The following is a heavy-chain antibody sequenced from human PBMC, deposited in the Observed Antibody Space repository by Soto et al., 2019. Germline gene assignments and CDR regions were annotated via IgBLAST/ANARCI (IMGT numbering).Heavy chain of an antibody. J-gene: IGHJ6*02. CDR1: GGSISSSSYY. CDR2: ISCSGST. D-gene: IGHD3-16*02. Sequence: PSETLSLTCTVSGGSISSSSYYWGWIRQPPGKGLELIGSISCSGSTYYNPSLKSRVTISVDTSKNQFSLKLSSVTAADTAVYYCASPYYDYVRGSYHYYGIDVWGQGTTVTVSS. CDR3: ASPYYDYVRGSYHYYGIDV. V-gene: IGHV4-39*01.